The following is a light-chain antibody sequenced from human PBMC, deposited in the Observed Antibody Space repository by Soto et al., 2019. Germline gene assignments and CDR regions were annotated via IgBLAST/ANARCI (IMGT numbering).Light chain of an antibody. Sequence: DIQLTQSPSSLSASVGDRVTITCRASQSVTNYLNWYQQKPGKAPKLLIYAASSLQSGVPSRFSGSGSGTEFTLTIKSLQPEDFATYYCKQSYSIPWTFGQGTKVDIK. J-gene: IGKJ1*01. CDR2: AAS. V-gene: IGKV1-39*01. CDR1: QSVTNY. CDR3: KQSYSIPWT.